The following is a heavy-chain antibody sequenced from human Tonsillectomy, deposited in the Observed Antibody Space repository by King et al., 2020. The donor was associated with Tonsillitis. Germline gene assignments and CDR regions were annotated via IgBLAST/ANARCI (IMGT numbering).Heavy chain of an antibody. Sequence: VQLVESGAEVKKPGASVKVSCTASGYTFTSYGISWVRQAPGQGLEWMGWISTYNGNINYAQKLQGRVTMTTDTFTTTAYMELRSLRSDDTAVYYCARDSHDYGDYVGFDSWGQGTLVTVSS. J-gene: IGHJ4*02. CDR3: ARDSHDYGDYVGFDS. CDR1: GYTFTSYG. CDR2: ISTYNGNI. V-gene: IGHV1-18*04. D-gene: IGHD4-17*01.